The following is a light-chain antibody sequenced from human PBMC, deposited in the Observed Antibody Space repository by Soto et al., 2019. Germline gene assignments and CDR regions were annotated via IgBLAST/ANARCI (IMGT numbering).Light chain of an antibody. J-gene: IGKJ2*01. V-gene: IGKV3-11*01. CDR3: QQRNHWYT. Sequence: EIVLTQSPATPSLSPGERATLSCRASQSVRSYLAWYQQKPGQAPRLLIYDASNRATGIPARFSGSGSGTDFTLTISSLEPEDFAVYYCQQRNHWYTFGQGTKLEIK. CDR2: DAS. CDR1: QSVRSY.